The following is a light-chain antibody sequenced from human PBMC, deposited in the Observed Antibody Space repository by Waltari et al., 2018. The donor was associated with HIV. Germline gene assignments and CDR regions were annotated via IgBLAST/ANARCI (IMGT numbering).Light chain of an antibody. J-gene: IGLJ3*02. CDR3: ATWDDSLSGPV. CDR2: STY. V-gene: IGLV1-44*01. CDR1: NSNIARNT. Sequence: QSVLAQPPSTSGTPGQTISISCSGSNSNIARNTVDCYQQFPGTAPKLLIYSTYQRPVGVPDRFSGSKSCTSASLAISGLQSEDEGDYFCATWDDSLSGPVFGGGTKLTVL.